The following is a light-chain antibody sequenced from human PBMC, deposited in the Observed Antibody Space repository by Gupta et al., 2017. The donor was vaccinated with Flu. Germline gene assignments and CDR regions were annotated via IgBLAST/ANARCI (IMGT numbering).Light chain of an antibody. CDR1: SSDVGGDNY. J-gene: IGLJ1*01. V-gene: IGLV2-8*01. Sequence: SVTISRTGTSSDVGGDNYVCWHQRHPGNPHKLMIYEVSSRTAGVPGLFSVSKAVNTSALTVSVPEEEEAADYYGNADASSNNGVFGTGTKVTVL. CDR3: NADASSNNGV. CDR2: EVS.